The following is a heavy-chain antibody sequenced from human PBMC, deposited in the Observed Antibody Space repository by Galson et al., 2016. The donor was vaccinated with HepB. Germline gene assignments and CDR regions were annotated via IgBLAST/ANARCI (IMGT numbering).Heavy chain of an antibody. D-gene: IGHD2-21*01. Sequence: SETLSLTCTVSGGSISSYSWSWIRQSPGRGLEWIGYIDHSGSTNFNPSLKSRVTISVDTSKNHISLRLSPVTAAVTAVYYCTGVVRTREDQKFYYYSRMDVWGQGTTVTVSS. CDR3: TGVVRTREDQKFYYYSRMDV. J-gene: IGHJ6*02. CDR1: GGSISSYS. V-gene: IGHV4-59*01. CDR2: IDHSGST.